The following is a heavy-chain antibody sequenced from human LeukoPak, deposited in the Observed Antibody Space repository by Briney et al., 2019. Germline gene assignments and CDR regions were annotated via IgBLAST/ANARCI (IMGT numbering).Heavy chain of an antibody. V-gene: IGHV3-21*01. CDR1: GLIFSNYV. J-gene: IGHJ4*02. CDR2: ISSSSSYI. D-gene: IGHD2-15*01. CDR3: ARDYRHYSGGSCSHFDY. Sequence: PGGSLRLSCAASGLIFSNYVMNWVRQAPGKGLEWVSSISSSSSYIYYADSVKGRFTISRDNAKNSLYLQMNSLRAEDTAVYYCARDYRHYSGGSCSHFDYWGQGTLVTVSS.